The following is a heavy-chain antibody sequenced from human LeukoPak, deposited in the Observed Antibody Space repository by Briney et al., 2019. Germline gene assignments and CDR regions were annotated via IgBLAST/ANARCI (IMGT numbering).Heavy chain of an antibody. V-gene: IGHV3-23*01. Sequence: GGSLRLSCAVSGFTFSAYAMSWVRQAPGKGLEWVSAMSGSGGMTYYADSVKGRFSISRDNSKKTLRLQMNSLRAEDTAVYYCAKGAMPYYDGSGYNYFDYWGQGTPVTVSS. CDR1: GFTFSAYA. CDR2: MSGSGGMT. J-gene: IGHJ4*02. D-gene: IGHD3-22*01. CDR3: AKGAMPYYDGSGYNYFDY.